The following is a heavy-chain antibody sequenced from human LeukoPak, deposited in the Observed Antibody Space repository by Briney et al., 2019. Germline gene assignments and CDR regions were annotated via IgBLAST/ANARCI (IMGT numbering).Heavy chain of an antibody. J-gene: IGHJ4*02. Sequence: ASVKVSCKASGGTFSSYAISWVRQAPGQGLEWMGGIIPIFGTANYAQKFQGRVTITADESTSTAYMELSSLRPEDTAVYYCARSLGYSYGYGTADYWGQGTLVTVSS. CDR1: GGTFSSYA. CDR3: ARSLGYSYGYGTADY. D-gene: IGHD5-18*01. CDR2: IIPIFGTA. V-gene: IGHV1-69*13.